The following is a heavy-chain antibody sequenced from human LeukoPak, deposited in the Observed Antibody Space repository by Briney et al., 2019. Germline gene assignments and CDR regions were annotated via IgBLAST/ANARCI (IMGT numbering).Heavy chain of an antibody. CDR1: GYTFTSYD. CDR3: ARGREDDILTPY. V-gene: IGHV1-8*01. CDR2: MNPNSGNT. J-gene: IGHJ4*02. Sequence: GASVKVSCKASGYTFTSYDINWVRRATGQGLEWMGWMNPNSGNTNYAQKLQGRVTMTTDTSTSTAYMELRSLRSDDTAVYYCARGREDDILTPYWGQGTLVTVSS. D-gene: IGHD3-9*01.